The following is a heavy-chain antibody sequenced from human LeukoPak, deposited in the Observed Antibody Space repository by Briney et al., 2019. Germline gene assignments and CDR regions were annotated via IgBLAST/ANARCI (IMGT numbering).Heavy chain of an antibody. CDR2: IHYSGST. CDR1: GGSITNYY. CDR3: ARASVTYYYYYYMDV. D-gene: IGHD2-21*02. V-gene: IGHV4-59*01. J-gene: IGHJ6*03. Sequence: SETLSLTCTDPGGSITNYYWTWLRQPPGKGLEWIGYIHYSGSTNYNPSLKSRVTISVDTSKNQFSLKLSSVTAADTAVYYCARASVTYYYYYYMDVWGKGTTVTVSS.